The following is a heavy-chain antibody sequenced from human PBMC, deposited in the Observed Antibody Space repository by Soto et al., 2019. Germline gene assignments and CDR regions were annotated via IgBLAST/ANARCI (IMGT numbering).Heavy chain of an antibody. D-gene: IGHD4-17*01. Sequence: SETLSLTCTVSGGSISSGDYYWSWIRQPPGKGLEWIGYIYYSGSTYYNPSLKSRVTISVDTAKNQFSLKVSSVTAAATAVYYCARKSVTTSWFDPSGQGTLVTVSS. CDR3: ARKSVTTSWFDP. V-gene: IGHV4-30-4*01. J-gene: IGHJ5*02. CDR2: IYYSGST. CDR1: GGSISSGDYY.